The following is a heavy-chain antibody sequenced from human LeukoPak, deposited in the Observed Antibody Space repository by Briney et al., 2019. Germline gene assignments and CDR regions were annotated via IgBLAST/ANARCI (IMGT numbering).Heavy chain of an antibody. CDR1: GDSISSSSYY. CDR2: IYYSGST. Sequence: PSETLSLTCTVSGDSISSSSYYWGWIRQPPGKGLEWIGSIYYSGSTYYNPSLKSRVTISVDTSKNQFSLKLSSVTAADTAVYYCARSHIVVVPADYYYYGMDVWGQGTTVTVSS. D-gene: IGHD2-2*01. J-gene: IGHJ6*02. V-gene: IGHV4-39*07. CDR3: ARSHIVVVPADYYYYGMDV.